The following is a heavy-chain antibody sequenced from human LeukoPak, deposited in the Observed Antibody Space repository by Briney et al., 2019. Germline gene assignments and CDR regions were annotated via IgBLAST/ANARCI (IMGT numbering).Heavy chain of an antibody. CDR1: GFTFSSYG. D-gene: IGHD1-26*01. Sequence: PGGSLRLSCAASGFTFSSYGMHWVRQAPGKGLEWVSSIYSAGATHYAESVKGRFTISGDNSKNTLYLQMNSLRAEDMAVYYCARIEWERLGRAFDIWGQGTMVTVSS. CDR2: IYSAGAT. V-gene: IGHV3-53*01. CDR3: ARIEWERLGRAFDI. J-gene: IGHJ3*02.